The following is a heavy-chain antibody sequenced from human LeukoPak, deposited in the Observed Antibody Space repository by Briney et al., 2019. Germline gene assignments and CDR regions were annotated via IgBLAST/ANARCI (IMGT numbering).Heavy chain of an antibody. CDR1: GYSFTSYW. CDR3: ARQGITIFGVDVFDI. CDR2: IYPGDSDT. J-gene: IGHJ3*02. D-gene: IGHD3-3*01. Sequence: GESLKISCETSGYSFTSYWLAWVRQMPGRGLEWMGIIYPGDSDTRYSPSFQGQVTISADKSISTAYLQWSSLKASDTAMYYCARQGITIFGVDVFDIWGQGTMVTVSS. V-gene: IGHV5-51*01.